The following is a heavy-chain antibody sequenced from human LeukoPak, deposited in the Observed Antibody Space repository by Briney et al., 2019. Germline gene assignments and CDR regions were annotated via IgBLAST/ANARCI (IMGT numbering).Heavy chain of an antibody. V-gene: IGHV3-23*01. CDR3: AKDQEGSGYYWGGSSY. Sequence: QTGGSLRLSCAASGFTFSSYAMSWVRQAPGKGLEWVSAISGSGGSTYYADSVKGRFTISRDNSKNTLYLQMNSLRAEDTAVYYCAKDQEGSGYYWGGSSYWGQGTLVTVSS. CDR2: ISGSGGST. J-gene: IGHJ4*02. CDR1: GFTFSSYA. D-gene: IGHD3-22*01.